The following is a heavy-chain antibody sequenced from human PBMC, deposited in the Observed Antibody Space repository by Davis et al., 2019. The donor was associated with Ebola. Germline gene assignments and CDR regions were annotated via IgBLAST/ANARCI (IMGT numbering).Heavy chain of an antibody. CDR3: VRGRFDS. CDR1: GFTFSAYA. D-gene: IGHD3-16*01. CDR2: INNSGRNT. J-gene: IGHJ4*02. V-gene: IGHV3-23*05. Sequence: GESLKISCAASGFTFSAYAMNWVRQAPGKGLEWVSSINNSGRNTHYADSVKGRFTISRDNSKNSLYLEMKSLRAEDTAVYYCVRGRFDSWGQGTLVTVSS.